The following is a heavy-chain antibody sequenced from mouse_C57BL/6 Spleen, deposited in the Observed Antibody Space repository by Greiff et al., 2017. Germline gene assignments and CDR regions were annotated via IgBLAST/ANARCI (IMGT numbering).Heavy chain of an antibody. Sequence: VQLKESGPGLVKPSQSLSLTCSVTGYSITSGYYWNWIRQFPGNKLEWMGYISYDGSNNYNPSLKNRISITRDTSKNQFFLKLNSVTTEDTATYYCARDTTVWGTGTTVTVSS. CDR1: GYSITSGYY. CDR2: ISYDGSN. CDR3: ARDTTV. D-gene: IGHD1-1*01. J-gene: IGHJ1*03. V-gene: IGHV3-6*01.